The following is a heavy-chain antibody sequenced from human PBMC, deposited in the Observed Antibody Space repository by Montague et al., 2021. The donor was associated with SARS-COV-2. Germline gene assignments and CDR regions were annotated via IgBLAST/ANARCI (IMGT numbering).Heavy chain of an antibody. V-gene: IGHV4-39*01. D-gene: IGHD2-2*01. Sequence: SETLSLTCTVSGGSISSSSYYWGWIRQPPGKGPEWIGSIYYSGSTYYNPSLKSRVTISVDTSKNQFSLKLSSVTAADTAVYYCARLKAPYCSSTSCYSASWFDPWGQGTLVTVSP. J-gene: IGHJ5*02. CDR2: IYYSGST. CDR1: GGSISSSSYY. CDR3: ARLKAPYCSSTSCYSASWFDP.